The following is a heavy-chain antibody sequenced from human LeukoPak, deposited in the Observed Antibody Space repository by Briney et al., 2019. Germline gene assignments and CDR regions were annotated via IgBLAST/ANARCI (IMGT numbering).Heavy chain of an antibody. CDR2: IYYRGNT. Sequence: SQTLSLTCTVSGGSISTYYWSWIRQPPGKGLEWIGYIYYRGNTNYNPSLKSRVTISVDTSKNQFSLKLTSVTAADTAIYYCARDDLDAFDIWGQGTMVTVSS. CDR1: GGSISTYY. CDR3: ARDDLDAFDI. J-gene: IGHJ3*02. V-gene: IGHV4-59*01. D-gene: IGHD3/OR15-3a*01.